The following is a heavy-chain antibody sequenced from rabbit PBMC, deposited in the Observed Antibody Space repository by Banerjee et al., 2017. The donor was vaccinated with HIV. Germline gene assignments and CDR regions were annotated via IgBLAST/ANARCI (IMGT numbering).Heavy chain of an antibody. Sequence: QSLEESGGDLVEPGASLTITCTASGCSFISNYYMCWVRQAPGKGLEWIGIIYNGKDTTDYASWVNGRFTISLDNAQNTVFLQMPSLTAADTATYFCARAGSSDYLEYFNLWGPGTLVTVS. CDR3: ARAGSSDYLEYFNL. V-gene: IGHV1S40*01. CDR2: IYNGKDTT. D-gene: IGHD8-1*01. J-gene: IGHJ4*01. CDR1: GCSFISNYY.